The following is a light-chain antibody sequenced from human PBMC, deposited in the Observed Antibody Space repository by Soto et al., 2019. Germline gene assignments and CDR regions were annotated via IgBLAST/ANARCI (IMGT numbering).Light chain of an antibody. V-gene: IGKV3-20*01. CDR2: GAS. Sequence: EIVLTQSPGTLSLSPGARDTLSCRASQSVSSSYLAWYQQNPGQAPRLLIYGASSRATGIPDRFSGSGSGTDFTLTISRLEPEDFAVYYCQQYGSSPRTFGQGIKVDIK. CDR1: QSVSSSY. J-gene: IGKJ1*01. CDR3: QQYGSSPRT.